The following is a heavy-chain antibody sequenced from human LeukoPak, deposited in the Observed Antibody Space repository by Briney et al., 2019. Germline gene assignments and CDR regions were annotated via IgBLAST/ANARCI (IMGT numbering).Heavy chain of an antibody. CDR3: AGSHVEMATHLPLPFVFDY. V-gene: IGHV4-39*07. CDR1: GGSISSSSYY. J-gene: IGHJ4*02. Sequence: PSETLSLTCTVSGGSISSSSYYWGWIRQPPGKGLEWIGSIYYSGSTYYNPSLKSRVTISVDTSKNQFSLKLSSVTAADTAVYYCAGSHVEMATHLPLPFVFDYWDQGTLVTVSS. CDR2: IYYSGST. D-gene: IGHD5-24*01.